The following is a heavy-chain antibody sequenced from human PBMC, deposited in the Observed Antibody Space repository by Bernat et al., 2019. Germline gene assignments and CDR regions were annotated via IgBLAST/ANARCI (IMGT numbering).Heavy chain of an antibody. CDR1: GYTFSTYK. D-gene: IGHD4-11*01. CDR2: ISPYNGNA. J-gene: IGHJ4*02. V-gene: IGHV1-18*01. CDR3: ARVYRNFDY. Sequence: QVYLVQSGADVKKPGASVKVSCEASGYTFSTYKITWVRQAPGQGLEWMGWISPYNGNANYAQNFQGRVTMTTDTSTSTDYMELTSLRSDDTAIYYCARVYRNFDYWGQGTLVSVSS.